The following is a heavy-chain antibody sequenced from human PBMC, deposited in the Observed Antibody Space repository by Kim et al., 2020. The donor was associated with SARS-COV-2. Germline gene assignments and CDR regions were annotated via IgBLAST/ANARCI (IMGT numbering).Heavy chain of an antibody. CDR1: GGSISSGGYY. V-gene: IGHV4-31*03. Sequence: SETLSLTCTVSGGSISSGGYYWSWIRQHPGKGLEWIGYIYYSGSTYYNPSLTSRVTISVDTSKNQFSLKLSPVTAADTAVYYCARLRITMIVVADAFDIWGEGTRVTVSS. CDR3: ARLRITMIVVADAFDI. J-gene: IGHJ3*02. D-gene: IGHD3-22*01. CDR2: IYYSGST.